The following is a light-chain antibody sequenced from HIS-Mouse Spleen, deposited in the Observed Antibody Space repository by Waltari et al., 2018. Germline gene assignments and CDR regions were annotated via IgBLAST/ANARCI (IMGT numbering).Light chain of an antibody. V-gene: IGLV3-10*01. CDR1: AWPKNY. Sequence: SYELTQPPSVSVSPGQTARITCSGVAWPKNYSSWYQQTSGQAPVLVIYEDSERHSGIPERCSGASSGTMATFTISGAQVEDEADYYCYATDSSGNHRVFGGGTKLTVL. J-gene: IGLJ2*01. CDR3: YATDSSGNHRV. CDR2: EDS.